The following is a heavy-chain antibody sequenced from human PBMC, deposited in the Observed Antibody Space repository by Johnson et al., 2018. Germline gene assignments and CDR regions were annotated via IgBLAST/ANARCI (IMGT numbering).Heavy chain of an antibody. Sequence: EVQLLESGGGLVQAGRSLRLCCKASGFAFGDYAMNWFSQAPGKGLEWVGVIKSRTYGGTTEYAASVKGRFTISRDDSKSIVYLQMASLKSEDTAVFYCGAGRGYWGKGTLVTVSS. V-gene: IGHV3-49*03. CDR2: IKSRTYGGTT. CDR1: GFAFGDYA. J-gene: IGHJ4*02. CDR3: GAGRGY. D-gene: IGHD1-1*01.